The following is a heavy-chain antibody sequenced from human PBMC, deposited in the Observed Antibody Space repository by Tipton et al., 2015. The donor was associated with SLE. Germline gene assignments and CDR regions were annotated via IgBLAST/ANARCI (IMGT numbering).Heavy chain of an antibody. Sequence: TLSLTCTVSGDSINTYYWNWIRQSPGRGLEWIGYIYFSGSTNYNPSLKSRVTISVDKSKNQFSLRLNSVTAADTAVYYCASSSGSMVTTWYFDLWGRGTLVTVAS. D-gene: IGHD4-17*01. J-gene: IGHJ2*01. CDR2: IYFSGST. V-gene: IGHV4-59*01. CDR1: GDSINTYY. CDR3: ASSSGSMVTTWYFDL.